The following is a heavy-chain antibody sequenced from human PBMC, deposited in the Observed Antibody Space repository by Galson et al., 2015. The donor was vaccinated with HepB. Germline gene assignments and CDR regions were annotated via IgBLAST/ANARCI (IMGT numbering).Heavy chain of an antibody. J-gene: IGHJ5*02. CDR3: ARDRNGYDGLYNWFDP. CDR1: GDSVSSNSAA. D-gene: IGHD5-12*01. V-gene: IGHV6-1*01. Sequence: CAISGDSVSSNSAAWNRIRQSPSRGLEWLGRTYYRSKWYNDYAVSVKSRITINPDTSKNQFSLQLNSVTPEDTAVYYCARDRNGYDGLYNWFDPWGQGTLVTVSS. CDR2: TYYRSKWYN.